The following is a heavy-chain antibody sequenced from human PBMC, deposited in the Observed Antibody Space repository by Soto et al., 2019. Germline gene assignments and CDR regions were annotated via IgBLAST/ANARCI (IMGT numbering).Heavy chain of an antibody. J-gene: IGHJ5*02. CDR2: ISAYNGST. CDR3: ARDQQWLVPNWFDP. Sequence: ASVKVSCKASGYSFTNYGITWVRQAPGQGLEWMGWISAYNGSTNYAQKLQGRVTMTTDTSTSTAYMGLRSLRSDDTAVYYCARDQQWLVPNWFDPWGQGTLVTVSS. V-gene: IGHV1-18*01. D-gene: IGHD6-19*01. CDR1: GYSFTNYG.